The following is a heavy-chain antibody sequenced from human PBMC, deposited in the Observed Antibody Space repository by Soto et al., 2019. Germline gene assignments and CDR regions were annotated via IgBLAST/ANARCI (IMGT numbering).Heavy chain of an antibody. CDR1: GFTFSNAW. J-gene: IGHJ4*02. D-gene: IGHD7-27*01. Sequence: GGSLRLSCAASGFTFSNAWMSWVRQAPGKGLEWVGRINSKTDGGTTDYAAPVKGRFTISRDDSKNTLYLQMNSLKTEDTAVYYCTTTKLRNHIPSFDYWGQGTLVTVSS. CDR3: TTTKLRNHIPSFDY. V-gene: IGHV3-15*01. CDR2: INSKTDGGTT.